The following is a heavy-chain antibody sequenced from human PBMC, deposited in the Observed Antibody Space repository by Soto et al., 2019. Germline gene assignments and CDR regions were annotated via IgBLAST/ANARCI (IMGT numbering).Heavy chain of an antibody. Sequence: GGSLRLSCAASGFTFSDHYMSWIRQAPGKGLEWIGYSSNSGSFTRYADSVKGRFSISRDNAKNSLYLQINSLRGDDTAIYYCVRPGDKYNLLDYWGQGTPVTVSS. CDR2: SSNSGSFT. CDR3: VRPGDKYNLLDY. V-gene: IGHV3-11*06. CDR1: GFTFSDHY. D-gene: IGHD1-1*01. J-gene: IGHJ4*02.